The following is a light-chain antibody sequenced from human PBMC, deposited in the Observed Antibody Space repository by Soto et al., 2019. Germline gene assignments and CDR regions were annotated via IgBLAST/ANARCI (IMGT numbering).Light chain of an antibody. J-gene: IGKJ1*01. CDR1: QSVSSSD. V-gene: IGKV3-20*01. CDR2: GAS. Sequence: ENVLTQSPGTLALSPGSRATLSCRASQSVSSSDLAWYQQKPGQAPRLLIYGASSRATGIPDRFSGSGSGTDLTLTISRLEPEDFAVYYCQQYGGSGKAFGQGTKVEIK. CDR3: QQYGGSGKA.